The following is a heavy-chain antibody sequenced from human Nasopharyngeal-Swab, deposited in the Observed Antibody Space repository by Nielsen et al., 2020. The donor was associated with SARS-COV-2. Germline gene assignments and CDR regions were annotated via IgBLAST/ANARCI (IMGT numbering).Heavy chain of an antibody. CDR1: GYTLTELS. CDR3: ATSNVVVPVSWFDP. D-gene: IGHD2-2*01. V-gene: IGHV1-24*01. CDR2: FDPEDGET. Sequence: ASVKVSCKVSGYTLTELSMHWVRQAPGKGLEWMGGFDPEDGETIYAQKFQGRVTMTEDTSTDTAYMELSSLRSEDTAAYYCATSNVVVPVSWFDPWGQGTLVTVSS. J-gene: IGHJ5*02.